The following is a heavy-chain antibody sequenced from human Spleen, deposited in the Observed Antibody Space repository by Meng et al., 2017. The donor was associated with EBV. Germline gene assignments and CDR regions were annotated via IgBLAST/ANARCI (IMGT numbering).Heavy chain of an antibody. J-gene: IGHJ4*02. Sequence: QVQLVESGGGLVKPGGSVRLSFAASGFTFRDYYMSWVRQAPGKGLEWVAVISHDEVNKYYADSVKGRFTISRGNSKNLLYLEMNSLRGEDTAVYYCARGVEYRTGWYAVGLLDYWGQGALVTVSS. D-gene: IGHD6-19*01. V-gene: IGHV3-30-3*01. CDR3: ARGVEYRTGWYAVGLLDY. CDR1: GFTFRDYY. CDR2: ISHDEVNK.